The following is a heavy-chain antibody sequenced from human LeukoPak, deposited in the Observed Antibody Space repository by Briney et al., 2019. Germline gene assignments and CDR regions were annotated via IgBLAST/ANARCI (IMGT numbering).Heavy chain of an antibody. V-gene: IGHV3-20*04. CDR3: ARHSHTVSYYYMDV. D-gene: IGHD4-17*01. CDR2: INWNGGST. J-gene: IGHJ6*03. Sequence: PGGSLRLSCAASGFTFDDYGMSWVRHAPGKGLEWVSGINWNGGSTGYADSVKGRFTISRDNAKNSLYLQMNSLRAEDTALYYCARHSHTVSYYYMDVWGKGTTVTVSS. CDR1: GFTFDDYG.